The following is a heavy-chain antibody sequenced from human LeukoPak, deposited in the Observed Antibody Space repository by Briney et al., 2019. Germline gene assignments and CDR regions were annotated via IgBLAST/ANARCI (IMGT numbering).Heavy chain of an antibody. CDR3: ARDLYYGTSRYSPSDAFDI. J-gene: IGHJ3*02. Sequence: GASVKVSCKASGDTFSSYAISWVRQAPGQGLEWMGVIDPSGGSASYAQKFQGRVTMTRDTSTSTVYMELSSLRSDDTAVYYCARDLYYGTSRYSPSDAFDIWGQGTMVTVSS. V-gene: IGHV1-46*01. CDR1: GDTFSSYA. CDR2: IDPSGGSA. D-gene: IGHD3-22*01.